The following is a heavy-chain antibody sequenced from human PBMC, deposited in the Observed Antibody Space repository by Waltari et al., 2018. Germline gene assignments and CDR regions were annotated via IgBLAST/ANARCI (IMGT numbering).Heavy chain of an antibody. CDR1: GGTFSSYA. D-gene: IGHD3-22*01. J-gene: IGHJ4*02. V-gene: IGHV1-69*08. CDR3: AISVRGRGSGSFDY. Sequence: QVQLVQSGAEVKKPGSSVKVSCKASGGTFSSYALSWLRQATEQGLEWMGRIIPSFGTANYAQKFQGRVTITADKSTSTAYMELSSLRSEDTAVYYCAISVRGRGSGSFDYWGQGTLVTVSS. CDR2: IIPSFGTA.